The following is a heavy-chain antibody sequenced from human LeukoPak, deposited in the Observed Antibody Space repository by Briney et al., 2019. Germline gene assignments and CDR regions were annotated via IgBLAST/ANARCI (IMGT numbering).Heavy chain of an antibody. Sequence: SETLSLTCTVSGGSISSRSYYWGWIRQPPGKGLEWIGSIYYSGSTYYNPSLKSRVTISVDTSKNQFSLKVRSVTAADTAVYYCARERDYYDSSGSPSYWGQGTLVTVSS. J-gene: IGHJ4*02. CDR2: IYYSGST. V-gene: IGHV4-39*07. CDR3: ARERDYYDSSGSPSY. CDR1: GGSISSRSYY. D-gene: IGHD3-22*01.